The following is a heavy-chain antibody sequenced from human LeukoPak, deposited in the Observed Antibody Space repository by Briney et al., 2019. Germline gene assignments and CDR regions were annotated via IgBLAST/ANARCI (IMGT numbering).Heavy chain of an antibody. Sequence: GGSLRLSCAASGFTFSTYRMSWVRQAPGKGLEWVANIKQDGSEKHYVDSVKGRFTISRDNAKNSLYLQMNSLRAEDTAVYFCARGWYTDAFDIWGQGTMVTVSS. CDR3: ARGWYTDAFDI. CDR1: GFTFSTYR. D-gene: IGHD1-1*01. V-gene: IGHV3-7*01. J-gene: IGHJ3*02. CDR2: IKQDGSEK.